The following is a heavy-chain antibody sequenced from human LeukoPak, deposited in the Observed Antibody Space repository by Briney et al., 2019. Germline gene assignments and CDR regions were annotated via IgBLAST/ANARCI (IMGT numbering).Heavy chain of an antibody. D-gene: IGHD2-2*01. V-gene: IGHV1-8*01. CDR3: ARAQLGYCSSTSCFPGRDYYYYMDG. CDR1: GYTFTSYD. Sequence: ASLKVSCKASGYTFTSYDINWVRQATGQGLEWMGWMNLNSGNTGYAQKFQGRVTMTRNTSISTAYMELSSLRSEDTAVYYCARAQLGYCSSTSCFPGRDYYYYMDGWGKGTPATVSS. CDR2: MNLNSGNT. J-gene: IGHJ6*03.